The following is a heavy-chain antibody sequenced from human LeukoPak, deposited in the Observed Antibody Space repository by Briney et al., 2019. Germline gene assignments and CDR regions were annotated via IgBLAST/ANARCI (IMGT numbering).Heavy chain of an antibody. CDR3: PKNPYGDYNPYYFDY. J-gene: IGHJ4*02. Sequence: GGSLRLSCAASGFTFSSYAMSWVRQAPGKGLEWVSAISGSGGSTYYADSVKGRFTISRDNSKNTLYLQMNTLRAEDTAVYYCPKNPYGDYNPYYFDYWGQGTLVPVSS. CDR1: GFTFSSYA. V-gene: IGHV3-23*01. D-gene: IGHD4-17*01. CDR2: ISGSGGST.